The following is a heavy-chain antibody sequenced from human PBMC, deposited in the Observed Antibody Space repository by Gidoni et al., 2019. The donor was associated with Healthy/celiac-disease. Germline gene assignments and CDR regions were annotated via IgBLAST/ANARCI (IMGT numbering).Heavy chain of an antibody. J-gene: IGHJ4*02. CDR3: AKDKGPNNLDYYDSSGYYDY. CDR2: ISWDGGST. D-gene: IGHD3-22*01. Sequence: EVQLVDSGGVVVQPGGSLRLYCSASGFTFDDYNMPWVRQAPGKGLEWVSLISWDGGSTYYADSVKGRFTISRDNSKNSLYLQMNSLRTEDTALYYCAKDKGPNNLDYYDSSGYYDYWGQGTLVTVSS. V-gene: IGHV3-43*01. CDR1: GFTFDDYN.